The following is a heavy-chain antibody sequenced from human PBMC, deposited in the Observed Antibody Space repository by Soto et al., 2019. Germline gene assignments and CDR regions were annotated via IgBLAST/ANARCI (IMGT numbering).Heavy chain of an antibody. CDR3: ARGHTIFGLTRFLGF. D-gene: IGHD3-3*01. CDR1: GVSINSVCYY. CDR2: IYYTGST. J-gene: IGHJ4*01. V-gene: IGHV4-31*11. Sequence: SETLSLTCAVSGVSINSVCYYWNWIRQHPGKGLEWIGYIYYTGSTSYNPSLKSRVTMSVDTSKNQFSLTLSSVTAADKAVYYYARGHTIFGLTRFLGFWGHRTMAT.